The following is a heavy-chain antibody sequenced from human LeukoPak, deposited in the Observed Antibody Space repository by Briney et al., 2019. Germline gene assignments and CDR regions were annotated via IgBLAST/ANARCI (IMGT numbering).Heavy chain of an antibody. CDR2: IRSKAYGGTT. CDR3: TRDAHISNYVLNWFDP. D-gene: IGHD4-11*01. J-gene: IGHJ5*02. Sequence: GGSLRLSCTASGFTFGDYAMSWVRQAPGKGLEWVGFIRSKAYGGTTEYAASVKGRFTISRDDSKSIAYLQMNSLKTEDTAVYYCTRDAHISNYVLNWFDPWGQGTLVTVSS. CDR1: GFTFGDYA. V-gene: IGHV3-49*04.